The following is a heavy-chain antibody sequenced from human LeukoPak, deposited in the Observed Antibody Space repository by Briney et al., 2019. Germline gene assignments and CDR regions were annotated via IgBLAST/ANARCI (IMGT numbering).Heavy chain of an antibody. V-gene: IGHV4-34*01. CDR1: GGSFSGYY. J-gene: IGHJ4*02. Sequence: PSETLSLTCAVYGGSFSGYYWSWIRQPPGKGLEWIGEINHSGSTNYNPSLKSRVTISVDTSKNQFSLKLSSVTAADTAVYYCARRRHYYGSGRLFDYWGQGTLVTVSS. CDR3: ARRRHYYGSGRLFDY. D-gene: IGHD3-10*01. CDR2: INHSGST.